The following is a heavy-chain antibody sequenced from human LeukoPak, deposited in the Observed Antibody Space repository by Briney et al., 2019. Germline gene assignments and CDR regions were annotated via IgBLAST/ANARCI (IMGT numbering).Heavy chain of an antibody. V-gene: IGHV4-59*01. CDR3: ARGGWSLDY. Sequence: SETLSLTCTVSGGSITNYYWSWIRQPPGKGLEWIGYIYYSGSTNYNPSLKSRVTISVDTSKNQFSLKLSSVTAADTAVYYCARGGWSLDYWGHGTLVTASS. J-gene: IGHJ4*01. CDR1: GGSITNYY. CDR2: IYYSGST. D-gene: IGHD2-15*01.